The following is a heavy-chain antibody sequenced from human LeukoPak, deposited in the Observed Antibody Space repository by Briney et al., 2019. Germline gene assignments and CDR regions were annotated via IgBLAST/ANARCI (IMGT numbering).Heavy chain of an antibody. Sequence: ASVKVSCEASGYTFTGYYMHWVRQAPGQGLEWMGWINPNSGGTNYAQKFQGRVTMTRDTSISTAYMELSRLRSDDTAVYYCARDPFGDCSGGSCYLNGGYFDYWGQGTLVTVSS. CDR2: INPNSGGT. CDR1: GYTFTGYY. CDR3: ARDPFGDCSGGSCYLNGGYFDY. D-gene: IGHD2-15*01. J-gene: IGHJ4*02. V-gene: IGHV1-2*02.